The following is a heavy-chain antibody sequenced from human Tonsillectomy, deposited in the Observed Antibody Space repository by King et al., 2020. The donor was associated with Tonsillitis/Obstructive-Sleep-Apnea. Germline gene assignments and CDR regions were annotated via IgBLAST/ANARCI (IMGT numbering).Heavy chain of an antibody. J-gene: IGHJ3*02. V-gene: IGHV4-59*08. CDR3: ANLFMGDGYNYPGGLDAFDI. CDR1: GGSISSYY. CDR2: IYYSGST. D-gene: IGHD5-24*01. Sequence: VQLQESGPGLVKPSETLSLTCTVSGGSISSYYWSWIRQPPGKGLEWIGYIYYSGSTNYNPSLQSRVTISVDTSKNQFSLKLSSVTAADTAVYYCANLFMGDGYNYPGGLDAFDIWGQGTMVTVSS.